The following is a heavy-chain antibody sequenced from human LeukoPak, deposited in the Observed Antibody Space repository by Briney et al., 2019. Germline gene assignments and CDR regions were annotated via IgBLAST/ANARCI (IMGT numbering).Heavy chain of an antibody. CDR3: ARGYCSGGTCYLVENWFDP. CDR2: INPNSGGT. V-gene: IGHV1-2*06. D-gene: IGHD2-15*01. Sequence: ASVKVSCKASGYTFTGYYMYWVRQAPGQGLGWMGRINPNSGGTDYAQNFQGRVTMTRDTSISTAYMELSRLRSDDTAVYYCARGYCSGGTCYLVENWFDPWGQGTLVTVSS. CDR1: GYTFTGYY. J-gene: IGHJ5*02.